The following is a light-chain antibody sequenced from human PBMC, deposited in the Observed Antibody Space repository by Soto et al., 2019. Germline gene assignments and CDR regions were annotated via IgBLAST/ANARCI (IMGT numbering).Light chain of an antibody. V-gene: IGKV3-15*01. CDR2: GAS. Sequence: EIGMTQSAATLSVSRGERATLACRASQSVSSNLAWYQQKPGQAPRLLIYGASTRATGIPARFSGSGSGTELTLPIRSLQSEDFAVYYCQQYNNWPVTFRQGTKV. CDR3: QQYNNWPVT. J-gene: IGKJ1*01. CDR1: QSVSSN.